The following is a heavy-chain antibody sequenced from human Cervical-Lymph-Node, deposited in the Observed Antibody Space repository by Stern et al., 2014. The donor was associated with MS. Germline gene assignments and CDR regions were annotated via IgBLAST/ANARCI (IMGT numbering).Heavy chain of an antibody. Sequence: EVQLVESGGGLVQPGGSLRLSCAASGFTFSTYWMGWVRPAPGKGLEWVANINQGGNEKYYVDSVKGRFTSSRDNAKNSVYLQMHSLRAEDTAVYYCARDLGGGPTFDYWGQGALVTVSS. J-gene: IGHJ4*02. CDR2: INQGGNEK. V-gene: IGHV3-7*01. CDR1: GFTFSTYW. CDR3: ARDLGGGPTFDY.